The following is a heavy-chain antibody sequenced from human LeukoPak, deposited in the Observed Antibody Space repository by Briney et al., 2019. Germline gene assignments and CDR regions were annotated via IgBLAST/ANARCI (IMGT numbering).Heavy chain of an antibody. Sequence: SGTLSLTCAVSGGSISSSNWWSWVRQPPGKGLEWIGQIYHSGSTNYSPSLKSRVTISVDKSKNQFSLKLRSVTAADTAVYYCARPLSLGYCSGGSCYGRGAWFDRWGQGTLVTVSS. J-gene: IGHJ5*02. CDR2: IYHSGST. V-gene: IGHV4-4*02. CDR3: ARPLSLGYCSGGSCYGRGAWFDR. CDR1: GGSISSSNW. D-gene: IGHD2-15*01.